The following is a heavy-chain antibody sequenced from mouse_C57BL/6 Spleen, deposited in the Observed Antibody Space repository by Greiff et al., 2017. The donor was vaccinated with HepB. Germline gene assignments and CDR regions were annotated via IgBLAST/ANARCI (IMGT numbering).Heavy chain of an antibody. CDR1: GFTFSSYA. J-gene: IGHJ2*01. D-gene: IGHD2-5*01. CDR3: ARDRYYSNFYYFDY. V-gene: IGHV5-4*01. Sequence: EVQLVESGGGLVKPGGSLKLSCAASGFTFSSYAMSWVRQTPEKRLEWVATISDGGSYTYYPDNVKGRFTISRDNAKNNLYLQMSHLKSEDTAMYYCARDRYYSNFYYFDYWGQGTTLTVSS. CDR2: ISDGGSYT.